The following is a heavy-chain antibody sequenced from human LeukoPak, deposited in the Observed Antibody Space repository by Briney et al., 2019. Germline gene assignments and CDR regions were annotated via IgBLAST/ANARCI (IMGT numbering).Heavy chain of an antibody. V-gene: IGHV4-59*01. Sequence: SSETLSLTSTVSGGSISSYYWSWIRQPPGQGLEWIGYIYYSGSTNYNPSLKSQVTISVDTSKNQFSLKLSSVTAADTAVYYCARGRYGQDYWGQGTLVTVSS. D-gene: IGHD1-1*01. J-gene: IGHJ4*02. CDR2: IYYSGST. CDR1: GGSISSYY. CDR3: ARGRYGQDY.